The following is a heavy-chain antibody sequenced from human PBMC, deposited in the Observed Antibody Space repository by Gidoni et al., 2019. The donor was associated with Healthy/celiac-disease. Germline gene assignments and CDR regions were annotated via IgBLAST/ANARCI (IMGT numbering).Heavy chain of an antibody. V-gene: IGHV5-51*01. CDR1: GYSFTSFW. J-gene: IGHJ3*02. CDR3: ARQSNQHVAAFDI. Sequence: EVQPVQLGAEVKNTGESLKISCKVSGYSFTSFWIGWVRQMPGKGLDWMGIIYPGNSDTRYSPSFQGQVTISADKSISTAYLQWSSLKASDTAMYYCARQSNQHVAAFDIWGQGTMVTVSS. CDR2: IYPGNSDT. D-gene: IGHD4-4*01.